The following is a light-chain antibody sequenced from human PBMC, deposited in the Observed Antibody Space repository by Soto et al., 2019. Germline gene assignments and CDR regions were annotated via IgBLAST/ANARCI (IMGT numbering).Light chain of an antibody. CDR2: DVT. CDR1: SSDVGGYDS. CDR3: CSYAGTFSFV. Sequence: QLVLTQPRSVSGSPGQSVTISCAGTSSDVGGYDSVSWYQQLPDKAPKLMIYDVTKRPSGVPHRFSGSKSGSTASLTISGLQAEDEADYYCCSYAGTFSFVFGAGTKLTVL. V-gene: IGLV2-11*01. J-gene: IGLJ1*01.